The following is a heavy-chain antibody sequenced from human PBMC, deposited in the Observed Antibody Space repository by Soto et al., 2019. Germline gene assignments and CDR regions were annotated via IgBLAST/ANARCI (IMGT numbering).Heavy chain of an antibody. J-gene: IGHJ5*02. Sequence: GGSLRLSCAASGFTFSSYEMNWVRQAPGKGLEWVSYISSSGSTIYYADSVKGRFTIARDNAKNSLYLQMNSLRAEDTAVYYCARVSPSPEYNWFDPWGQGTLVTVSS. CDR1: GFTFSSYE. CDR2: ISSSGSTI. CDR3: ARVSPSPEYNWFDP. V-gene: IGHV3-48*03.